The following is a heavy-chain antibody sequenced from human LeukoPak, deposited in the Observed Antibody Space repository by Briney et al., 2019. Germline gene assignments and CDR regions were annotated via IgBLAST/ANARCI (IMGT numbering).Heavy chain of an antibody. Sequence: PGGSLRLSCAASGFTFSSYSMNWVRQAPGKGLEWVSSISSSSSYIYYADSVKGRFTISRDNAKNSLYLQMNSLRAEDTAVYYCAKAPTNYYGSGSYHYPFDYWGQGTLVTVSS. J-gene: IGHJ4*02. V-gene: IGHV3-21*04. CDR3: AKAPTNYYGSGSYHYPFDY. CDR2: ISSSSSYI. CDR1: GFTFSSYS. D-gene: IGHD3-10*01.